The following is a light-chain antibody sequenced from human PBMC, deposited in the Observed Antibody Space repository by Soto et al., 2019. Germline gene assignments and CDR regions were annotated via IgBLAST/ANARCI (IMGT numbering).Light chain of an antibody. CDR2: KAS. V-gene: IGKV1-5*03. CDR1: QSIGNY. Sequence: DIQMTQSPSTLSASVGDRVTITCRASQSIGNYLAWYQQKPGKAPNLLIYKASTLQSGVPSRFSGSGSGTEFTLTISSLQPEDFATYYCQHRTFGQGTKVDIK. J-gene: IGKJ1*01. CDR3: QHRT.